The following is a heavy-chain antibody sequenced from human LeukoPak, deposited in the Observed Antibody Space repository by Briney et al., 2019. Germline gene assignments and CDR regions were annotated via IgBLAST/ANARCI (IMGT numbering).Heavy chain of an antibody. CDR1: EFTFSYYA. CDR3: ARAREEGIAARLYYFDY. CDR2: ISYDGSNK. J-gene: IGHJ4*02. Sequence: PGRSLRLSCAASEFTFSYYAMHWVRQAPGKGLEWVAVISYDGSNKYYADSVKGRFTISRDNSKNTLYLQMNSLRAEDTAVYYCARAREEGIAARLYYFDYWGQGTLVTVSS. D-gene: IGHD6-6*01. V-gene: IGHV3-30*04.